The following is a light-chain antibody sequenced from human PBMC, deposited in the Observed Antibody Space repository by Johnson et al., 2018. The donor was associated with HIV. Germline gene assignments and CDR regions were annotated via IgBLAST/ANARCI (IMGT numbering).Light chain of an antibody. CDR3: GTWDNGLTGGGV. V-gene: IGLV1-51*02. Sequence: QSVLTQPPSVSAAPGQKVTISCSGSSSNIGNNYVSWYQQLPGTAPRLLIYEDYKRPSGIPDRFSGSKSGASATLGITGLQTGDEGDYYCGTWDNGLTGGGVCGTGTKVTVL. CDR1: SSNIGNNY. CDR2: EDY. J-gene: IGLJ1*01.